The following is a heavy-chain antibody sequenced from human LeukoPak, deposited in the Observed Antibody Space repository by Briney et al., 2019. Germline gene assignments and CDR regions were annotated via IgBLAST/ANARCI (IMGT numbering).Heavy chain of an antibody. V-gene: IGHV3-15*01. CDR3: TTSRVVDP. Sequence: PGGSLRLSCAASGFTFSSYAMSWVRQAPGKGLEWVGRIKRKTDGGTTDYAAAVKGRFTISRDDAKNTLFLQMNTLKTEDTAVYYCTTSRVVDPWGQGTLVTVSS. CDR1: GFTFSSYA. CDR2: IKRKTDGGTT. J-gene: IGHJ5*02.